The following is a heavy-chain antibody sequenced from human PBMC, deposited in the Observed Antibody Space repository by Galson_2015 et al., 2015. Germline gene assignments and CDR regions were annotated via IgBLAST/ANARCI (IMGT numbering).Heavy chain of an antibody. D-gene: IGHD1-26*01. CDR1: GFIFSRYW. V-gene: IGHV3-74*01. J-gene: IGHJ5*02. CDR3: AREGPLRGAYNWVDP. CDR2: ISDDGSTT. Sequence: SLRLSCAASGFIFSRYWMHWVRQAPGKGPVWVSRISDDGSTTNYADSVKGRFTISRDNAKNTLFLQMNSLRAEDTAVYYCAREGPLRGAYNWVDPWGQGTLVTVSS.